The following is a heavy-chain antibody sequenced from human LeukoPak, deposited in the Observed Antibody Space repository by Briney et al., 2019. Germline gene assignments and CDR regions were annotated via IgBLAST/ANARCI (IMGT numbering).Heavy chain of an antibody. CDR1: GGSFSGYY. V-gene: IGHV4-34*01. J-gene: IGHJ5*02. D-gene: IGHD5-18*01. Sequence: SETLSLTCAVYGGSFSGYYWSWIRQPPGKGLEWIGEINHSGSTNYNPSLKSRVTISVDTSKNQFSLKLSSVTAADTAVYYCATDVDTAMVWASWFDPWGQGTLVTVSS. CDR3: ATDVDTAMVWASWFDP. CDR2: INHSGST.